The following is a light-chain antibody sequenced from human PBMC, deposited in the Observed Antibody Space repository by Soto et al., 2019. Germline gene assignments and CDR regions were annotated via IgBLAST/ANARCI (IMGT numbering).Light chain of an antibody. CDR2: RGS. V-gene: IGKV1-5*03. CDR1: QTVNSW. CDR3: QQYNSFWT. Sequence: DIQMTQSPSTLSASVGDTVTITCRASQTVNSWLAWYQQKPGKAPKLLVYRGSSLQMGVPSRFSGSGSGTEFTLTISSLQPDDFATYYCQQYNSFWTFGQGTRWIS. J-gene: IGKJ1*01.